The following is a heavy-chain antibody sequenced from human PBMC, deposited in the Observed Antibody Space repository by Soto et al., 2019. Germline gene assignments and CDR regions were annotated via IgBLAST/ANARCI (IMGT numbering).Heavy chain of an antibody. Sequence: GSMRLSCTTSGVKIGDYAFNLFRHSACKCLEWVGFMRSKVYGGATEFAASVEGRFRMSRDDFRGIAYLEMNSLKTEDTGVYYCSRVLGDGYKYGPSDYWGQGTLVTVSS. J-gene: IGHJ4*02. CDR2: MRSKVYGGAT. CDR1: GVKIGDYA. V-gene: IGHV3-49*03. D-gene: IGHD5-12*01. CDR3: SRVLGDGYKYGPSDY.